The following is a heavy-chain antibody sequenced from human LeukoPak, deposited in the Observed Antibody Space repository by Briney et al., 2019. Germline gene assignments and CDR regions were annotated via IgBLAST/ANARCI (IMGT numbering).Heavy chain of an antibody. J-gene: IGHJ4*02. CDR2: TRSDGSDT. CDR1: GFTFSDTW. V-gene: IGHV3-74*01. CDR3: ARDWFHAIDY. Sequence: GGSLRLSCAASGFTFSDTWMHWVRQAPGEGLVWVSRTRSDGSDTRYAESVKGRFTISRDNAKNTLYLQMNSLRAEDTAVYYCARDWFHAIDYWGQGTLVTVSS. D-gene: IGHD2/OR15-2a*01.